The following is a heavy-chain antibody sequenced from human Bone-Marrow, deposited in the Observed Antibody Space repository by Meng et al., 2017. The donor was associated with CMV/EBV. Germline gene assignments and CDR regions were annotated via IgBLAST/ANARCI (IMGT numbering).Heavy chain of an antibody. V-gene: IGHV1-2*02. Sequence: ASVKVSCKASGYTFTGYYMHWVRQAPGQGLEWTGWINPNNGGTNNAQTFQGRVTMTRDTSISTVYMELSRLRSDDTAVYYCAREVLIQLSWLGYWGQGTLVTVSS. J-gene: IGHJ4*02. CDR3: AREVLIQLSWLGY. D-gene: IGHD1-1*01. CDR1: GYTFTGYY. CDR2: INPNNGGT.